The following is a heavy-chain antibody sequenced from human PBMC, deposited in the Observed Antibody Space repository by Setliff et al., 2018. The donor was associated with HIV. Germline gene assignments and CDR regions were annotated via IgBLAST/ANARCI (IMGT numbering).Heavy chain of an antibody. D-gene: IGHD2-21*02. Sequence: ASVKVSCKASGGTFSRDAISWVRQAPGQGLEWMGWISAYNDNTHYAQKLQGRVTMTTDTSTNTAYMELSSLRSEDTAVYCCARVGAYCGGDCYGWPADAFDIWGQGTMVTVSS. CDR1: GGTFSRDA. CDR2: ISAYNDNT. V-gene: IGHV1-18*01. CDR3: ARVGAYCGGDCYGWPADAFDI. J-gene: IGHJ3*02.